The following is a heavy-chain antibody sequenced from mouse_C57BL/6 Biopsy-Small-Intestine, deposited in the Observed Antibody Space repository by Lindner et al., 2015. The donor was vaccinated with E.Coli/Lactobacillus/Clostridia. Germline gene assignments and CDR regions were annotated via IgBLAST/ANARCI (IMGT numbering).Heavy chain of an antibody. D-gene: IGHD2-1*01. CDR1: GYAFSSSW. CDR2: IYPGDGDA. V-gene: IGHV1-82*01. CDR3: ARVHLPGPYYALDY. Sequence: VQLQESGPELVKPGASVKISCKASGYAFSSSWMNWVKQRPGKGLEWIGRIYPGDGDANYNGEFKGKATLTADKSSSTAYMQLSSLTSEDSAVYFCARVHLPGPYYALDYWGQGTSVTVSS. J-gene: IGHJ4*01.